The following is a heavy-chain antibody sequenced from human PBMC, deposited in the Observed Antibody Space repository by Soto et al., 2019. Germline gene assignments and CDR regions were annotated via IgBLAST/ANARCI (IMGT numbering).Heavy chain of an antibody. Sequence: PSETLSLTCTVSGGSISSGDYYWSWIRQPPGKGLEWIGYIYYSGSTYYNPSLKSRVTISVDTSKNQFSLKLSSVTAADTAVYYCARELDSGDYYYGMDVWGQGTTVTV. CDR3: ARELDSGDYYYGMDV. CDR2: IYYSGST. J-gene: IGHJ6*02. CDR1: GGSISSGDYY. D-gene: IGHD3-10*01. V-gene: IGHV4-30-4*01.